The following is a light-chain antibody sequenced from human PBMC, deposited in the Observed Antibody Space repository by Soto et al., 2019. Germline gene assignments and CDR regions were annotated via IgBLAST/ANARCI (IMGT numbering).Light chain of an antibody. CDR2: ANI. J-gene: IGLJ2*01. V-gene: IGLV1-40*01. CDR3: ASWDDRLGAVI. Sequence: QSVLTQPPSVSGAPGQRVTISCTGSSSNIGAGYDVHWYQHLPGTAPRLLIYANINRPSGVPDRFSGSRSDTSASLAITGLQAEDEAVYYCASWDDRLGAVIFGGGTKLTVL. CDR1: SSNIGAGYD.